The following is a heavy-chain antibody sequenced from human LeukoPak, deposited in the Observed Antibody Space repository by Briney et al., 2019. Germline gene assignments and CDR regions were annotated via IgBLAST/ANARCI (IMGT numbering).Heavy chain of an antibody. CDR3: AKAPLTASPFGQYFQH. CDR1: GFTVSSNY. D-gene: IGHD3-10*01. J-gene: IGHJ1*01. V-gene: IGHV3-53*01. CDR2: IYSGGST. Sequence: GGSLRLSCAASGFTVSSNYMSWVRQAPGKGLEWVSVIYSGGSTYYADSVKGRFTISRDNSKNTLYLQMNSLRAEDTAVYYCAKAPLTASPFGQYFQHWGQGTLVTVSS.